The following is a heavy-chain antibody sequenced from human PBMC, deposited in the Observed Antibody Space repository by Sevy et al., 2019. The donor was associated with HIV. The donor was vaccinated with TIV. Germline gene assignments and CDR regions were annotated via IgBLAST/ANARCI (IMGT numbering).Heavy chain of an antibody. D-gene: IGHD3-3*01. CDR3: AREGVDFWSGPVDFDYGMDV. J-gene: IGHJ6*02. CDR2: INTHGTNT. Sequence: GGSLRLSCAASGFTFSRYWMHWVRHAPGKGLVWVSRINTHGTNTIYADYVKGRFTICRDNAKNTVSLQMNSLRADDTGVYYCAREGVDFWSGPVDFDYGMDVWGQGTTVTVSS. V-gene: IGHV3-74*01. CDR1: GFTFSRYW.